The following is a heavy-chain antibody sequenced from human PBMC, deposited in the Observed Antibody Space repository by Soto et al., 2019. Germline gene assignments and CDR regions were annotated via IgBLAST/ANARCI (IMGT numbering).Heavy chain of an antibody. CDR2: IYYSGST. Sequence: PSETLSLTCTVSGGSISSYYWSWIRQPPGKGLEWIGYIYYSGSTNYNPSLKSRVTISVDTSKNQFSLKLSSVTAADTAVYYCARTYGSGWYSYFDYWGQGTLVTVSS. J-gene: IGHJ4*02. CDR3: ARTYGSGWYSYFDY. D-gene: IGHD6-19*01. CDR1: GGSISSYY. V-gene: IGHV4-59*01.